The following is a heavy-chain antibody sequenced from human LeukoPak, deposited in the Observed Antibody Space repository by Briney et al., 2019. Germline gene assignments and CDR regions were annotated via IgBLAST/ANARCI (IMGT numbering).Heavy chain of an antibody. Sequence: GGSLRLSCEASEFIFSSYWMNWVRQAPGKGLEWVANIKQDGSEKEYVDSVKGRFTISRDNAKNSLYLQMNSLRAEDTAVYYCARHRGEGHYMDVWGKGTTVTVSS. D-gene: IGHD1-14*01. V-gene: IGHV3-7*01. CDR2: IKQDGSEK. J-gene: IGHJ6*03. CDR1: EFIFSSYW. CDR3: ARHRGEGHYMDV.